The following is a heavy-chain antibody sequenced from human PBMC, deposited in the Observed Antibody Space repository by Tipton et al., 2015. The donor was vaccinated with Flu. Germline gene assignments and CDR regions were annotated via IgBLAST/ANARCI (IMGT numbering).Heavy chain of an antibody. CDR2: SYHTGNT. CDR3: ARGGDLGY. D-gene: IGHD2-21*02. CDR1: GDSVGSDYY. Sequence: TLSLTCSVSGDSVGSDYYWGWIRQPPGKGLEWIGNSYHTGNTYYNPTLKSRVTISVDRSKNQFSLDLTSVTAADTAVYYCARGGDLGYWGQGTLVTVSS. V-gene: IGHV4-38-2*01. J-gene: IGHJ4*02.